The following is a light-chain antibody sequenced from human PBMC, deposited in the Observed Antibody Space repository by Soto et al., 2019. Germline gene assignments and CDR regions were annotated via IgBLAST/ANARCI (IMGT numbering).Light chain of an antibody. CDR1: SSDVGGSNF. CDR2: DVA. J-gene: IGLJ1*01. CDR3: VSYTSSTTYV. Sequence: QSVLTQPASVSDSPGQSITISCTGTSSDVGGSNFVSWYQQHPGKPPKLIIYDVANRPSGVSNRFSGSKSGSTASLIISRLQTQDEADYYCVSYTSSTTYVFGTGTKLPVL. V-gene: IGLV2-14*03.